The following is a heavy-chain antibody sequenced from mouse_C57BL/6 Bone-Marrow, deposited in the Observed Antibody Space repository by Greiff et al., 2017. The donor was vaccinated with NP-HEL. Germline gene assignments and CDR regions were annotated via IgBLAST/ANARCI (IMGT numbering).Heavy chain of an antibody. D-gene: IGHD2-4*01. CDR2: IDPETGGT. Sequence: QVQLKESGAELVRPGASVTLSCKASGYTFTDYEMHWVKQTPVHGLEWIGAIDPETGGTAYNQKFKGKAILTADKPSSTAYMELRSLTSEDSAVYYCTRYYYDYGGYFDVWGTGTTVTVSS. V-gene: IGHV1-15*01. CDR1: GYTFTDYE. CDR3: TRYYYDYGGYFDV. J-gene: IGHJ1*03.